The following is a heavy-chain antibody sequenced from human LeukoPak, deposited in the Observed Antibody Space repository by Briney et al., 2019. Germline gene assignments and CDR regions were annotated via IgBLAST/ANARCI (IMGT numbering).Heavy chain of an antibody. CDR2: INPSGGST. CDR3: ARDSRVAVPSLGH. J-gene: IGHJ4*02. V-gene: IGHV1-46*01. CDR1: GYTFTSYY. Sequence: ASVKVSCKASGYTFTSYYIHWVRQAPGQGLEWMGIINPSGGSTSYAQKFQGRVTMTRDTTTSTLYMELSSLRSDDTAVYYCARDSRVAVPSLGHWGQGTLVTVSS. D-gene: IGHD2-2*01.